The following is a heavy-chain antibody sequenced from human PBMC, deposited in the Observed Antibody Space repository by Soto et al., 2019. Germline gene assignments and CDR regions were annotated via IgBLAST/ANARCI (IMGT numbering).Heavy chain of an antibody. CDR3: ARGVGATAPPNDY. Sequence: GESLKISCAASGFTFSSYAMHWVRQAPGKGLEWVAVISYDGSNKYYADSVKGRFTISRDNSKNTLYLQMNSLRAEDTAVYYCARGVGATAPPNDYCGQGTLVTVSS. J-gene: IGHJ4*02. D-gene: IGHD1-26*01. V-gene: IGHV3-30-3*01. CDR1: GFTFSSYA. CDR2: ISYDGSNK.